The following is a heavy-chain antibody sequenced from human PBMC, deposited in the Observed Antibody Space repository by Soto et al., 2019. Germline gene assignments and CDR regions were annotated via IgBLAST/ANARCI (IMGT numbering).Heavy chain of an antibody. D-gene: IGHD3-22*01. Sequence: QVQLVESGGGVVQPGRSLRLSCAASGFTFSSYGMHWVRQAPGKGLEWVAIISYEGSNKYYADSVKGRFTISRDESKNTLYLQMNSLRPEDTAVYYCAKEGTSGYYDYWGQGTLVTVSS. J-gene: IGHJ4*02. V-gene: IGHV3-30*18. CDR2: ISYEGSNK. CDR1: GFTFSSYG. CDR3: AKEGTSGYYDY.